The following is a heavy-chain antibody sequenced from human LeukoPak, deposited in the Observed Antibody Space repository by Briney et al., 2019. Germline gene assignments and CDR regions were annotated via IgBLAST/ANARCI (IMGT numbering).Heavy chain of an antibody. V-gene: IGHV4-4*07. Sequence: SETLSLTCTVSGGSISSYYWSWIRQPAGKGLEWIGRIYSSGSTNYNPSLKSRVTMSVDTSKNQFSLKLSSVTAADTAMYYCARDVVVPATANYYHYYYYMDVWGKGTAVTVSS. CDR1: GGSISSYY. J-gene: IGHJ6*03. D-gene: IGHD2-2*01. CDR3: ARDVVVPATANYYHYYYYMDV. CDR2: IYSSGST.